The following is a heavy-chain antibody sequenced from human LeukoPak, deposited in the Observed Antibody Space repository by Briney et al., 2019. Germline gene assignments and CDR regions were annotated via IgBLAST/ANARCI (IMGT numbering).Heavy chain of an antibody. Sequence: GTSLRLSCAASGFTFSFYGIHWVRQAPGKGLEWVAVISDDGSTKYYSDSVKGRFTVSRDNSKDTLYLQMNSLRAEDTAVYYCAKDPSHIVVVPAAIGYWGQGTLVTVSS. CDR2: ISDDGSTK. CDR3: AKDPSHIVVVPAAIGY. J-gene: IGHJ4*02. CDR1: GFTFSFYG. V-gene: IGHV3-30*18. D-gene: IGHD2-2*01.